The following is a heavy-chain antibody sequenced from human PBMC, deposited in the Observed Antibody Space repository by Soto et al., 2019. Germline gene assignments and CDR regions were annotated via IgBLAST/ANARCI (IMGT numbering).Heavy chain of an antibody. V-gene: IGHV1-69*01. J-gene: IGHJ4*02. CDR2: IIPIFVTP. D-gene: IGHD3-10*01. Sequence: QVQLLQSGAEVKKPGSSVKVSCKASGGIFSTYAISWLRQAPGQGLEWMGGIIPIFVTPNYAQRFQGRVTITADESTSTAYMELSRLRSEDTAVYYCARDRDDYGSGNYYNRIDFWGQGTLVTVSS. CDR1: GGIFSTYA. CDR3: ARDRDDYGSGNYYNRIDF.